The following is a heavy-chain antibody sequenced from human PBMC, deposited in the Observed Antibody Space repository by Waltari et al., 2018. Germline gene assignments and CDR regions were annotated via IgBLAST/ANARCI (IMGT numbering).Heavy chain of an antibody. V-gene: IGHV3-21*01. CDR2: ISSSSYI. Sequence: EVQLVESGGGLVKPGGSLRLSCAASGFTFSTYNINWVRQAPGKGLEWVSSISSSSYIDYADSVKGRFTISRDNAKNSLYLQMNSLRAEDTAVYYCARHHMDVWGKGTTVTVSS. J-gene: IGHJ6*03. CDR3: ARHHMDV. CDR1: GFTFSTYN.